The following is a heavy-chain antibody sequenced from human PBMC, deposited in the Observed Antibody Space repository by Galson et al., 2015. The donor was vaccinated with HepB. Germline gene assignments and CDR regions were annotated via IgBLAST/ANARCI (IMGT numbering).Heavy chain of an antibody. Sequence: SLRLSCAASGFTFDDYAMHWVRQAPGKGLEWVSGISWNSGSIGYADSVKGRFTISRDNAKNSLYLQMNSLRAEDTALYYCATGQGGSDPNFDYWGQGTLVTVSS. J-gene: IGHJ4*02. CDR1: GFTFDDYA. D-gene: IGHD3-16*01. CDR2: ISWNSGSI. CDR3: ATGQGGSDPNFDY. V-gene: IGHV3-9*01.